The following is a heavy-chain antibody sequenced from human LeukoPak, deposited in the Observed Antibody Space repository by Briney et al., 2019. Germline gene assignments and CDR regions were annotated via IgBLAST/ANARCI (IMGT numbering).Heavy chain of an antibody. D-gene: IGHD6-13*01. CDR2: IKTKTDGGTT. J-gene: IGHJ4*02. CDR3: TTDRDLLDYSSSWYAEDLDH. CDR1: GFTFSNAW. Sequence: PGGSLRLSCAASGFTFSNAWMSWVRQAPGKGLEWVGRIKTKTDGGTTDYAAPVKGRFTISRDDSKNTVYMQMNSLKTEDTAVYFCTTDRDLLDYSSSWYAEDLDHWGQGTLVTVSS. V-gene: IGHV3-15*01.